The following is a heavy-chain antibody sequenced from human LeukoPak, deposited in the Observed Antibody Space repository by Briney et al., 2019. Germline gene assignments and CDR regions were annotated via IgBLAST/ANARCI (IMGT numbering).Heavy chain of an antibody. V-gene: IGHV4-59*01. CDR3: AREPAVHYFDY. CDR2: IYYSGST. D-gene: IGHD1-14*01. J-gene: IGHJ4*02. Sequence: SETLSLTCTVSGGSISSYYWSWIQQPPGKGLEWIGYIYYSGSTNYNPSLKSRVTISVDTSKSQFSLKLSSVTAADTAVYYCAREPAVHYFDYWGQGTLVTVSS. CDR1: GGSISSYY.